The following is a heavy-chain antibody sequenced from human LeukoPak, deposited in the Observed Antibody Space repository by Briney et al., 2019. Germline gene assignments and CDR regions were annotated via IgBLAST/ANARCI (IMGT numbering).Heavy chain of an antibody. V-gene: IGHV1-69*13. CDR1: GGTFSSYA. J-gene: IGHJ4*02. CDR3: ALSPNQIWNDEG. CDR2: IIPIFGTA. Sequence: GASVKVSCKASGGTFSSYAISWVRQAPGQGLEWMGGIIPIFGTANYAQKFQGRVTITADESTSTAYMELSSLRSEDTAVYYCALSPNQIWNDEGWGQGTLVTVSS. D-gene: IGHD1-1*01.